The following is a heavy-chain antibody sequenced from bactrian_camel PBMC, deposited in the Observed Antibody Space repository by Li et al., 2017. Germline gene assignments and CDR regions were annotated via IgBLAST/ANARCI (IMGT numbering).Heavy chain of an antibody. J-gene: IGHJ6*01. V-gene: IGHV3S9*01. CDR1: GYTGRRGC. Sequence: HVQLVESGGGSVQSGGSLRLSCVASGYTGRRGCMGWFRQAAGKEREGVASIDSDGRTVYAESVKGRFTISKDNAKSTLYLEMKSLKPEDTAVYFCAAVSGYWGQGTQVTVS. CDR3: AAVSGY. CDR2: IDSDGRT.